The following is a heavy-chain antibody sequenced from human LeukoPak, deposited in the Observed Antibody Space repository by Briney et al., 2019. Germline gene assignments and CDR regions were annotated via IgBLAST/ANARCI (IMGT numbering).Heavy chain of an antibody. V-gene: IGHV1-8*01. Sequence: APVKVSCKASGYTFTSYDFNWVRQATGQRPEWMGWMSPNSGDTGYAQKYQDRVTITRNTTISTAYMKQSSLRSDDTAVYYCARGPPTWGYDYWGPGTLVPVSS. CDR2: MSPNSGDT. CDR3: ARGPPTWGYDY. D-gene: IGHD7-27*01. J-gene: IGHJ4*02. CDR1: GYTFTSYD.